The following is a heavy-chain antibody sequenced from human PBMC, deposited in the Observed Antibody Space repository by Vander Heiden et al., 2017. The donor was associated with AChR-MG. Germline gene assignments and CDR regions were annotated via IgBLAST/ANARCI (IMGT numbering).Heavy chain of an antibody. CDR2: ISSYSGTT. CDR3: AGAEQWQSRVEDGIDI. CDR1: GYTSTSHG. J-gene: IGHJ3*02. Sequence: QVHLVQSGAEEKKPGASVKVSCRASGYTSTSHGVNWVRRDPGLGLEWVWWISSYSGTTNHALNVQGRVTMTTDTSTGASYTDLTSPASDDTATYYCAGAEQWQSRVEDGIDI. V-gene: IGHV1-18*04. D-gene: IGHD6-19*01.